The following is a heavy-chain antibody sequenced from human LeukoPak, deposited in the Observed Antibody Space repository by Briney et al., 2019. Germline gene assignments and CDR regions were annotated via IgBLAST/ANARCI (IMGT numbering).Heavy chain of an antibody. CDR2: ISGSGGST. CDR1: GFTFSSYA. V-gene: IGHV3-23*01. CDR3: AKVPETYCGGDCYLDY. D-gene: IGHD2-21*02. Sequence: GGSLRLSCAASGFTFSSYAMSWVRQAPGKGLEWVSAISGSGGSTYYADSVKGRFTISRDNSKNTLYLQMNSLRAEDTAVYYCAKVPETYCGGDCYLDYWGQGTLVTVSS. J-gene: IGHJ4*02.